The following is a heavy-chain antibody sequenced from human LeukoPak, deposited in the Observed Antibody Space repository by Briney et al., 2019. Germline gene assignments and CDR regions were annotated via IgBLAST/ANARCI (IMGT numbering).Heavy chain of an antibody. CDR2: IYYSGST. CDR3: ARDSITIFGVVPTYYGMDV. V-gene: IGHV4-30-4*01. Sequence: PSQTLSLTCTVSGGSISSGDYYWSWLRQPPGKGLEWIGYIYYSGSTYYSPSLKSRVNISVDTSKNHFSLKLSSVTAADTAVYYCARDSITIFGVVPTYYGMDVWGQGTTVTVSS. CDR1: GGSISSGDYY. D-gene: IGHD3-3*01. J-gene: IGHJ6*02.